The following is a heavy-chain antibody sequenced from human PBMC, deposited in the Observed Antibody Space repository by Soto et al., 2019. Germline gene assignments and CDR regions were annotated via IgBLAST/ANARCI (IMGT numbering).Heavy chain of an antibody. CDR2: KSHDGKNE. Sequence: PGGSLRLSCVASGFTFTSYAMHWVRQAPGKGLVWLASKSHDGKNEYYADFVKGRFTISRDNSKNTLSLEMNNLRAEDTAVYHWVRGGGSFDSWGQGTLVTVSS. CDR3: VRGGGSFDS. CDR1: GFTFTSYA. J-gene: IGHJ5*01. V-gene: IGHV3-30*04. D-gene: IGHD1-26*01.